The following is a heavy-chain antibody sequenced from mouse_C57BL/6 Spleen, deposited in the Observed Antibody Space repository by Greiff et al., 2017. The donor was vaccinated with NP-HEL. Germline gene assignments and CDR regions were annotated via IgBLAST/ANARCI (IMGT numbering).Heavy chain of an antibody. CDR3: AREPYDGYYNAMDY. CDR1: GFTFSSYT. D-gene: IGHD2-3*01. Sequence: EVKLMESGGGLVKPGGSLKLSCAASGFTFSSYTMSWVRQTPEKRLEWVATISGGGGNTYYPDSVKGRFTIARDNAKNTLYLQMSSLRSEDTALYYCAREPYDGYYNAMDYWGQGTSVTVSS. V-gene: IGHV5-9*01. CDR2: ISGGGGNT. J-gene: IGHJ4*01.